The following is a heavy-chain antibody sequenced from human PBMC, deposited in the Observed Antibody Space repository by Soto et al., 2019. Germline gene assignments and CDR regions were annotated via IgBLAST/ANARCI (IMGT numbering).Heavy chain of an antibody. CDR3: ARNPLRGYSYGSFDD. CDR2: IYYSGST. V-gene: IGHV4-31*01. D-gene: IGHD5-18*01. J-gene: IGHJ4*02. CDR1: GGSIISGGYY. Sequence: SETLSLTCTVSGGSIISGGYYWSWIRQHPGKGLDRIGYIYYSGSTYYNPSLKSPVPISLDTTKNQFSLKLSSVTAADTVAYYCARNPLRGYSYGSFDDWGQGTLVTVSS.